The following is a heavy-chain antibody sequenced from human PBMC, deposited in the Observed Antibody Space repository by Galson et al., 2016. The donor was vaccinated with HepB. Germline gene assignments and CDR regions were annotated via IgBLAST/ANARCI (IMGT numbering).Heavy chain of an antibody. CDR3: AVLLVYVRV. Sequence: SETLSLTCTVSGGSVSSTDYYWGWIRQSPGRGLEWIASLFYGGHTYYNPSLGSRVRMSADTSKSQFSLELTSVTAADTAVYYCAVLLVYVRVWGQGTPVAVSS. CDR2: LFYGGHT. J-gene: IGHJ4*02. D-gene: IGHD2-8*01. CDR1: GGSVSSTDYY. V-gene: IGHV4-39*01.